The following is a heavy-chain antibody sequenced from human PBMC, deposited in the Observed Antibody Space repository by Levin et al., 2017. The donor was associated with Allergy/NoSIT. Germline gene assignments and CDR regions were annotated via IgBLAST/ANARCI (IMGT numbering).Heavy chain of an antibody. D-gene: IGHD3-22*01. V-gene: IGHV3-30-3*01. CDR2: ISYDGSNK. Sequence: GESLKISCAASGFTFSSYAMHWVRQAPGKGLEWVAVISYDGSNKYYADSVKGRFTISRDNSKNTLYLQMNSLRAEDTAVYYCARDDSMRYYYDSSGYYGHWGQGTLVTVSS. CDR3: ARDDSMRYYYDSSGYYGH. J-gene: IGHJ4*02. CDR1: GFTFSSYA.